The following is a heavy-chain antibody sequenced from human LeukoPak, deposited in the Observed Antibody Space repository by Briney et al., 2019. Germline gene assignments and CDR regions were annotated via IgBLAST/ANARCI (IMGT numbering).Heavy chain of an antibody. CDR3: ARDFAETADWFDP. Sequence: GGSLRLSCAASGFSFSSYTMNWVRQAPGKGLEWVSTINSRSSHIYYADSVKGRFTVSRDNAKNSLSLQMNSLTDEDTAVYYCARDFAETADWFDPWGQGVLVTVSS. D-gene: IGHD2-21*02. J-gene: IGHJ5*02. V-gene: IGHV3-21*01. CDR2: INSRSSHI. CDR1: GFSFSSYT.